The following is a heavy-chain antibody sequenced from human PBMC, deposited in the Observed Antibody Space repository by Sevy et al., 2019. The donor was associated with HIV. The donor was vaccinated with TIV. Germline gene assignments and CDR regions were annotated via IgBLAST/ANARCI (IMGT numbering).Heavy chain of an antibody. Sequence: GGSLRLSCAASGFTFSTYTMSGVRQAPRKGLEWVSAISGSTGSTYYADLVQGRFTISRDKSKNTLYLQMNSLRAEDTAVYYCAKGDRTFYGLDVWGQGTTVTVSS. CDR3: AKGDRTFYGLDV. CDR1: GFTFSTYT. D-gene: IGHD2-15*01. J-gene: IGHJ6*02. CDR2: ISGSTGST. V-gene: IGHV3-23*01.